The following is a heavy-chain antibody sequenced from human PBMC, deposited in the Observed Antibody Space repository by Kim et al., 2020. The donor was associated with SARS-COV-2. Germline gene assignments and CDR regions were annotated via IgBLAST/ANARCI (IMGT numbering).Heavy chain of an antibody. D-gene: IGHD6-19*01. J-gene: IGHJ6*01. CDR1: GGSISDYY. CDR3: ASLNASSDTVTGYPPVYY. CDR2: IYYTGST. V-gene: IGHV4-59*08. Sequence: SETLSLSCSVSGGSISDYYWSWVRQSPGKGLEWIGYIYYTGSTNYNPSLKSRVTISVDTARRQFSLRLDSATAADTAGYYCASLNASSDTVTGYPPVYY.